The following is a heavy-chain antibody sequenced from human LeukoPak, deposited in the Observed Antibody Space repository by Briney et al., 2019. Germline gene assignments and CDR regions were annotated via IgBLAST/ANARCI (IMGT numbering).Heavy chain of an antibody. V-gene: IGHV3-53*01. D-gene: IGHD2-15*01. CDR1: GFIVSSNY. J-gene: IGHJ4*02. CDR3: AKAPVTTCSGTFCYPFDY. CDR2: IAVTGGT. Sequence: GGSLRLSCAASGFIVSSNYMSWVRQGPGKGLEWVSAIAVTGGTYHADSVRGRLTISRDSSKNTLYLQMSSLRAEDAGVYYCAKAPVTTCSGTFCYPFDYWGQGTLVTVSS.